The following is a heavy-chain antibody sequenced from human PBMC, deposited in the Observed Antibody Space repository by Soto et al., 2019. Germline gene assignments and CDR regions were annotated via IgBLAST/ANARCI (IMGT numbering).Heavy chain of an antibody. CDR2: IYYSGTT. D-gene: IGHD6-19*01. CDR3: ARDPSSGYSGGWYRAFDI. Sequence: SETLSLTCTVSGGSISSYYWSWIRQPPGKGLEWIGYIYYSGTTNYNPSLKSRITISVDTSKNQISLKLSSVTAADTAVYYCARDPSSGYSGGWYRAFDIWGQGTMVTVSS. CDR1: GGSISSYY. V-gene: IGHV4-59*01. J-gene: IGHJ3*02.